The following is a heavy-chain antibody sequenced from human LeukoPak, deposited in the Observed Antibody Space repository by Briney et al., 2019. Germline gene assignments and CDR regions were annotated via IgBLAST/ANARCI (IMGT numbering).Heavy chain of an antibody. Sequence: GASVKVSCKAYGYTFTSYGISWVRQAPGQGLEWMGWISAYNGNANYVQRLQGRVTLTTDTSTSTAHMELRSLGSDDAAVYYCAREAYTTGDDYGGQGTLVSVSS. J-gene: IGHJ4*02. CDR1: GYTFTSYG. CDR3: AREAYTTGDDY. V-gene: IGHV1-18*01. CDR2: ISAYNGNA. D-gene: IGHD3-16*01.